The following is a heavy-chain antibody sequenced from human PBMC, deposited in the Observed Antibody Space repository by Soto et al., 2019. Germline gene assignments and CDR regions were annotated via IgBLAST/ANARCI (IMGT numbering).Heavy chain of an antibody. J-gene: IGHJ4*02. D-gene: IGHD3-3*01. CDR3: ARHRYDFWSGYYQNSYYFDY. Sequence: ETLSLTCTVSGGSISSSSYYWGWIRQPPGKGLEWIGSIYYSGSTYYNPSLKSRVTISVDTSKNQFSLKLSSVTAADTAVYYCARHRYDFWSGYYQNSYYFDYWGQGTLVTVSS. V-gene: IGHV4-39*01. CDR1: GGSISSSSYY. CDR2: IYYSGST.